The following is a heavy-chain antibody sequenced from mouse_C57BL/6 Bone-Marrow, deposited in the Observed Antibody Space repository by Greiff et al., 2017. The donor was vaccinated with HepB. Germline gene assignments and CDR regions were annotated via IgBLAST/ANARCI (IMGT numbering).Heavy chain of an antibody. Sequence: VQLQQSGAELVKPGASVKISCKASGYTFTDYYMNWVKQSHGKRLEWIGDINPNNGGTSYNQKFKGKATLTVDKSSSTAYMELRSLTSEDSAVYYFAREPGGYFDYWGQGTTLTVSS. CDR1: GYTFTDYY. CDR3: AREPGGYFDY. J-gene: IGHJ2*01. V-gene: IGHV1-26*01. CDR2: INPNNGGT.